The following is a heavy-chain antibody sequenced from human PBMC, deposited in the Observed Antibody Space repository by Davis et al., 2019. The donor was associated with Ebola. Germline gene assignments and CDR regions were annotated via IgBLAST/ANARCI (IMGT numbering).Heavy chain of an antibody. Sequence: SLKISCATSGFTFEDHAMHWVRQAPGKGLEWVSGINWNSGRIGYEDSVKGRFTISRDNAKNTVYLQMNSLRAEDTAVYYCARSNWPFYFDNWGQGALVTVSS. CDR2: INWNSGRI. V-gene: IGHV3-9*01. CDR1: GFTFEDHA. J-gene: IGHJ4*02. D-gene: IGHD1-1*01. CDR3: ARSNWPFYFDN.